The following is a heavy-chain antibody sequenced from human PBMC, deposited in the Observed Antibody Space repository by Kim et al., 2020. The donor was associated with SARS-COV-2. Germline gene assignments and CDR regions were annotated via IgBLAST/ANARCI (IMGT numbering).Heavy chain of an antibody. Sequence: SETLSLTCTVSGGSISSSSYYWGWIRQPPGKGLEWIGSIYYSGSTYYNPSLKSRVTISVDTSKNQFSLKLSSVTAADTAVYYCASDNLWFGELFGYWGQGTLVTVSS. D-gene: IGHD3-10*01. V-gene: IGHV4-39*07. J-gene: IGHJ4*02. CDR3: ASDNLWFGELFGY. CDR2: IYYSGST. CDR1: GGSISSSSYY.